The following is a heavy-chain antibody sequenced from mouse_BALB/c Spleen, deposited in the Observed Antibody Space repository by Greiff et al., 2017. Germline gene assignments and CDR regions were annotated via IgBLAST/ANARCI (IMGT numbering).Heavy chain of an antibody. J-gene: IGHJ4*01. CDR2: IHPSDSET. CDR3: ARRDRYDESAMDY. D-gene: IGHD2-14*01. Sequence: VQLVESGAELVKPGASVKLSCKTSGYSFTSYWMNWVKQRPGQGLEWIGMIHPSDSETRLNQKFKDKATLTVDKSSSTAYMQLSSPTSEDSAVYYCARRDRYDESAMDYWGQGTSVTVSS. V-gene: IGHV1-74*01. CDR1: GYSFTSYW.